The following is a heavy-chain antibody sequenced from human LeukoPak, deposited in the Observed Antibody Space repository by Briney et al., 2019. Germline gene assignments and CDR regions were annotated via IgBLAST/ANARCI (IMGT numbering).Heavy chain of an antibody. CDR3: AGVYYYDSSGYQEG. CDR2: IYYSWST. J-gene: IGHJ4*02. CDR1: GGSISSYY. Sequence: SDTLSLTCTVSGGSISSYYWRWIRQPPGKGLEWIGYIYYSWSTHYNPSLKSRFTISVDTSKNQFSLKLSSVTAADTAVYYCAGVYYYDSSGYQEGWGQGTLVTVSS. D-gene: IGHD3-22*01. V-gene: IGHV4-59*07.